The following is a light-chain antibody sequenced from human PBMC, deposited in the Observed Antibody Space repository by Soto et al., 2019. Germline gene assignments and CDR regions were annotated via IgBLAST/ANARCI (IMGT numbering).Light chain of an antibody. J-gene: IGKJ1*01. CDR2: GAS. Sequence: VVMPQSQATLSVSPGERATLSCRASQSVPNSYLAWYQQKPGQAPRLLIYGASSRATGIPVRFSGSGSGTDFTLTISRLEPEDFAVYYCQRYGTSTTFGQGTKVDIK. V-gene: IGKV3-20*01. CDR3: QRYGTSTT. CDR1: QSVPNSY.